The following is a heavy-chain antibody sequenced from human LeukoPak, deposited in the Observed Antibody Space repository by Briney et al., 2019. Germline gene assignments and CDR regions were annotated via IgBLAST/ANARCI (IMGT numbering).Heavy chain of an antibody. J-gene: IGHJ4*02. CDR1: GFTVSSNY. D-gene: IGHD3-10*01. Sequence: GGSLRLSCAASGFTVSSNYMSWVRQAPGKGLEWVSVIYTGGSTYYADSVKGRFTISRDNSKNTLYLQMHSLRAEDTAVYYCARAVVRGVIIHFDYWGQGTLVTVSS. CDR2: IYTGGST. V-gene: IGHV3-53*01. CDR3: ARAVVRGVIIHFDY.